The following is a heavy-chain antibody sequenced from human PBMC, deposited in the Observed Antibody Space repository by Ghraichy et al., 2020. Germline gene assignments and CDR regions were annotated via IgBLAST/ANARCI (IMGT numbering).Heavy chain of an antibody. J-gene: IGHJ4*02. CDR2: ISGSGGST. V-gene: IGHV3-23*01. CDR1: GFTFSSYA. CDR3: AKDRPSYYDILTGYYHDY. D-gene: IGHD3-9*01. Sequence: GGSLRLSCAASGFTFSSYAMSWVRQAPGKGLEWVSAISGSGGSTYYADSVKGRFTISRDNSENTLYLQMNSLRAEDTAVYYCAKDRPSYYDILTGYYHDYWGQGTLFTVSS.